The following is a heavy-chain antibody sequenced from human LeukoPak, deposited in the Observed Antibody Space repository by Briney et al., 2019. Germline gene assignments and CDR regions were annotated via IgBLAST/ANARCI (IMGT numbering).Heavy chain of an antibody. Sequence: GGSLRLSCAASGFTVSSNYMSWVRQAPGKGLEWVSVIYSGGSTYYADSVKGRFTISRDNSKNTLYLQMNSLRAEDTAVYYCARETTVTTAFGYWGQGTLVTVSS. J-gene: IGHJ4*02. CDR3: ARETTVTTAFGY. CDR1: GFTVSSNY. D-gene: IGHD4-17*01. CDR2: IYSGGST. V-gene: IGHV3-53*01.